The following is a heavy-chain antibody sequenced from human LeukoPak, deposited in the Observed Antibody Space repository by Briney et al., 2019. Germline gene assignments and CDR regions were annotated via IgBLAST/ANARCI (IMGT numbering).Heavy chain of an antibody. CDR2: LSHSGGS. Sequence: SETLSLTCTVSGGSVSSYYWSWIRRPAGRGLEWIAYLSHSGGSDSNPSLTSRVTTLVDTSKNQFSLKLTSVTAADTAVYYCARDRYANVWYAFDIWGHGTMVTVSS. D-gene: IGHD2-2*01. V-gene: IGHV4-59*02. CDR3: ARDRYANVWYAFDI. J-gene: IGHJ3*02. CDR1: GGSVSSYY.